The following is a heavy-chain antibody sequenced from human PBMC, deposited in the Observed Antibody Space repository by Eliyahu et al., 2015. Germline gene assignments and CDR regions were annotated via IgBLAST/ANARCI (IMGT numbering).Heavy chain of an antibody. V-gene: IGHV2-70*04. J-gene: IGHJ4*02. CDR2: IDWDNDK. CDR1: GFSFTTSGMR. D-gene: IGHD6-13*01. Sequence: QVTLKEAGPALVKPTQTLTLTCTFSGFSFTTSGMRVSWIRQPPGKALEWLARIDWDNDKFYNTSLKTRLTISKDTSKNQVVLTVTNLDPVDTATYFCARVAATGTAFDHWGPGTLVTVSS. CDR3: ARVAATGTAFDH.